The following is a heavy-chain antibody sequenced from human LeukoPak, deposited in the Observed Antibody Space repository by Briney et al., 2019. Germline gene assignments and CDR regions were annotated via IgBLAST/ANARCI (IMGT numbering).Heavy chain of an antibody. D-gene: IGHD3-16*01. J-gene: IGHJ4*02. CDR1: GFTVSSNY. CDR2: IYSGGST. V-gene: IGHV3-53*01. CDR3: ARDDYVWGSYPLN. Sequence: PGGSLRLSCAASGFTVSSNYMSWVRLAPGKGLEWVSVIYSGGSTYYADSVKGRFTISRDNSRNTLYLQMNSLRAEDTAVYYCARDDYVWGSYPLNWGQGTLVTVSS.